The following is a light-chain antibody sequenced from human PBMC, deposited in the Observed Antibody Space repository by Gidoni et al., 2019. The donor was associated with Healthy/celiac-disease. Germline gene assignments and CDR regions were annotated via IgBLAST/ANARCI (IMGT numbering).Light chain of an antibody. CDR3: QQYYSTPLYT. CDR2: WAS. Sequence: DIVMTQYPDSLAVSLGERATINCKSSQSVLYSSNNKNYLAWYQQKPGQPPKLLIYWASTRASGVPDRFSGSGSGTDFPLTISSLQSEDVAVYYCQQYYSTPLYTFGQGTKLEIK. V-gene: IGKV4-1*01. CDR1: QSVLYSSNNKNY. J-gene: IGKJ2*01.